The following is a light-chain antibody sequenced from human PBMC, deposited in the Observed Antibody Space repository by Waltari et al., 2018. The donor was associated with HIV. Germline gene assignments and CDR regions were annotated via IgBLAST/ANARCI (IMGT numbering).Light chain of an antibody. Sequence: QSALTQPRSVSGSPGQSVTISCTGTSSDVGGYNYLSWYQQHPGKAPKLVIYDVSNRPSGVPDRFSGSKSANTASLTISGLQAEDEADYYCCSYAGSYTYVFGTGTKVTVL. CDR1: SSDVGGYNY. J-gene: IGLJ1*01. CDR2: DVS. V-gene: IGLV2-11*01. CDR3: CSYAGSYTYV.